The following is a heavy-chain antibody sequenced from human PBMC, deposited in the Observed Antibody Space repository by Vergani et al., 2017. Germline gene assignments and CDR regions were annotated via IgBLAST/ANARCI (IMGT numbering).Heavy chain of an antibody. Sequence: EVQLVESGGGLVKPGGSLRLSCAASGFTFSSYSMNWVRQAPGKGLEWVSSISSSSSYIYYADSVKGRFTISRDNSKNTLYLQMNSLRAEDTAVYYCARDGGGAYCGGDCYYYYYYYMDVWGKGTTVTVSS. CDR3: ARDGGGAYCGGDCYYYYYYYMDV. CDR1: GFTFSSYS. D-gene: IGHD2-21*01. V-gene: IGHV3-21*01. J-gene: IGHJ6*03. CDR2: ISSSSSYI.